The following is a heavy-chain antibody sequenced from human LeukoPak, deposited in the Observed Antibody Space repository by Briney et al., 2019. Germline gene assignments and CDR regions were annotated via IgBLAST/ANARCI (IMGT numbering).Heavy chain of an antibody. Sequence: GESLKISCKGSGYSFTTYWIGWVRQMPGKGLEWMGIIYPGDSDTRYSPSFQGQVTISADKSISTAYLQWSSLKASDTAIYYCARLLYYFDSSGSYYAPKAFDIWGQGTMVTVSS. CDR3: ARLLYYFDSSGSYYAPKAFDI. CDR2: IYPGDSDT. V-gene: IGHV5-51*01. CDR1: GYSFTTYW. D-gene: IGHD3-22*01. J-gene: IGHJ3*02.